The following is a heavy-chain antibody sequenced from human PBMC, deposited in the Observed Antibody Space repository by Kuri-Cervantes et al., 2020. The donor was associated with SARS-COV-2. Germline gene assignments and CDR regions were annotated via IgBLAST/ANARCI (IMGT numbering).Heavy chain of an antibody. D-gene: IGHD2-2*01. CDR2: ISDSGGST. CDR1: GFTFSRCS. J-gene: IGHJ3*02. CDR3: AKDYWRSTSCNAFDI. Sequence: EGSLRLSCAASGFTFSRCSMSWVRQAPGKGLEWVSAISDSGGSTYYADSVKGRFTISRDNSKNTLYLQMNSLRAEDTAVYYCAKDYWRSTSCNAFDIWGQGTMVTVSS. V-gene: IGHV3-23*01.